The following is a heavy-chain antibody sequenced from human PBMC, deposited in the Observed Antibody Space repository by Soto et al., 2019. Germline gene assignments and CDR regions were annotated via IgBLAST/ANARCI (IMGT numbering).Heavy chain of an antibody. V-gene: IGHV1-18*01. CDR3: SRFIMVGGWFDPTYYHGMDV. D-gene: IGHD6-19*01. J-gene: IGHJ6*01. Sequence: GSVKVCYKTSGYPFSNYGINWVRQAPGQGLEWMGWISGYNGNTNYAQTVQGRVTMTTDTSTGTVYMELRSLKSDDTAIYYCSRFIMVGGWFDPTYYHGMDVWGQGTTVTVSS. CDR1: GYPFSNYG. CDR2: ISGYNGNT.